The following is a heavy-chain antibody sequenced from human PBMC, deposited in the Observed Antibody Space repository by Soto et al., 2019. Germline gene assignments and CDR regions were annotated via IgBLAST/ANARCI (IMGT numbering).Heavy chain of an antibody. V-gene: IGHV4-39*02. D-gene: IGHD6-13*01. J-gene: IGHJ4*02. Sequence: SETLSLTCTVSGGSISSSSYYWGWIRQSPGKGMEWIGSFYYSGSTYYSPSLRSRVTISGDTSRKQISLRLSSVTAADTAVYYCARERYLDSSSKNYYIDYWGQGTLVTVSS. CDR2: FYYSGST. CDR1: GGSISSSSYY. CDR3: ARERYLDSSSKNYYIDY.